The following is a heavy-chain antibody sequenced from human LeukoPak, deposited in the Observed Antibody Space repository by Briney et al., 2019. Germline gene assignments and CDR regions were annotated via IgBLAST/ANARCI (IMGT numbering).Heavy chain of an antibody. CDR1: GFTFSSYS. Sequence: GGSLRLSCAASGFTFSSYSMNWVRQVPGKGLEWVSSISSSSRTIYYADSVKGRFTISRDNAKSSLYLQMNSLRAEDTAVYYCAKKRRYYDSSGYTPINWFDPWGQGTLVTVSS. J-gene: IGHJ5*02. D-gene: IGHD3-22*01. CDR2: ISSSSRTI. V-gene: IGHV3-48*01. CDR3: AKKRRYYDSSGYTPINWFDP.